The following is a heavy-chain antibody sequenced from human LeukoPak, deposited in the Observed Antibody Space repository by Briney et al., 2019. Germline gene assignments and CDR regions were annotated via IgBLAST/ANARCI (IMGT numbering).Heavy chain of an antibody. J-gene: IGHJ4*02. CDR2: VTGGGGT. D-gene: IGHD4-11*01. CDR1: GFTFSNYA. CDR3: AKEVERHLDLQY. V-gene: IGHV3-23*01. Sequence: PGGSPRLSCAASGFTFSNYAMSWVRQAPGKGLEWVSSVTGGGGTFYADSVKGRFTISRDNSKDTLYLQMSSLGADDTAEYYCAKEVERHLDLQYWGQGTLVTVSS.